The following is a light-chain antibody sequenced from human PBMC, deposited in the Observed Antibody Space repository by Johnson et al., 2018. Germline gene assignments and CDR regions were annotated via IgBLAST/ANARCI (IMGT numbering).Light chain of an antibody. J-gene: IGLJ1*01. CDR3: GTWDSSRRAGNV. Sequence: QSVLTQPPSVSAAPGQKVTISCSGSSSNIGNNYVSWYQQLPGTAPKLLIYENNKRPSGLPDRFSGSKSGTSATLGITGLQTGDEADYYCGTWDSSRRAGNVFGTGTKVTVL. CDR1: SSNIGNNY. CDR2: ENN. V-gene: IGLV1-51*02.